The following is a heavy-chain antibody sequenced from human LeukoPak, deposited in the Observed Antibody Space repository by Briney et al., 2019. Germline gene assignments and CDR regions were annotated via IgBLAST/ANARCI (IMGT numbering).Heavy chain of an antibody. CDR2: IIPIFGTA. CDR3: ARVSYYDSSGYYSGWYFDL. V-gene: IGHV1-69*13. J-gene: IGHJ2*01. Sequence: ASVKVSCKASGYTFTGYYMHWVRQAPGQGLEWMGGIIPIFGTANYAQKFQGRVTITADESTSTAYMELSSLRSEDTAVYYCARVSYYDSSGYYSGWYFDLWGRGTLVTVSS. CDR1: GYTFTGYY. D-gene: IGHD3-22*01.